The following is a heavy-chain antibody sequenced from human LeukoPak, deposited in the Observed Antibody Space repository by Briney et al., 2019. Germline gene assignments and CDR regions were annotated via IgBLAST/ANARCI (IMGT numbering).Heavy chain of an antibody. Sequence: SETLSLTCSVSGGSISGSTSYWGWIRQPPGEGLEWIGNIFHRGTTYHNPSLQRRVTFSGDTSKNLFSMNLTSVTVADTAVYYCARHGDRLRFAMDVWGQGTTVTVSS. J-gene: IGHJ6*02. D-gene: IGHD2-21*02. CDR2: IFHRGTT. V-gene: IGHV4-39*01. CDR3: ARHGDRLRFAMDV. CDR1: GGSISGSTSY.